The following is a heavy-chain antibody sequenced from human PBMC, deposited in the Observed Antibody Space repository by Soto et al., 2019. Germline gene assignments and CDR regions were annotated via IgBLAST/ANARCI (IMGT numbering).Heavy chain of an antibody. D-gene: IGHD3-3*01. CDR1: GFTFSNAW. CDR2: IKSKTDGGTT. V-gene: IGHV3-15*07. CDR3: TTDVFTIFGVARYGMDV. J-gene: IGHJ6*02. Sequence: GGSLRLSCAASGFTFSNAWMNWVRQAPGKGLEWVGRIKSKTDGGTTDYAAPVKGRFTISRDDSKNTLYLQMNSLKTEDTAVYYCTTDVFTIFGVARYGMDVWGQGTTVTVSS.